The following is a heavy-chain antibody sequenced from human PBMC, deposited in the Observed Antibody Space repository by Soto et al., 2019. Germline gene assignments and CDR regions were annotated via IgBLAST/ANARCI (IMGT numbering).Heavy chain of an antibody. J-gene: IGHJ4*02. CDR1: GFSVNNNY. D-gene: IGHD2-21*01. CDR2: IYTRGTT. Sequence: VGSLRLSCSASGFSVNNNYMTWVRQAPGRRPEWVAVIYTRGTTHYADFATGRFTFSRDNSKNTLYLQMDSLRPEDTAVYYCAKLWGYYFESWGPGTLVTVSS. CDR3: AKLWGYYFES. V-gene: IGHV3-53*01.